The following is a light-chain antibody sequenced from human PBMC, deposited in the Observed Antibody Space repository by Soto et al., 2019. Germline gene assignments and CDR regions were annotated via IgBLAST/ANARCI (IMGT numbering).Light chain of an antibody. J-gene: IGKJ2*01. Sequence: EIVMTQSPATLSVSPGERATLSCRASQSVSSNLAWYQQKPGQAPRLLIYGATTRATGIPARFSGSESGTELTVTISSLQSEDFAVYYCQQYNNWPRTFGQAIKLYIK. V-gene: IGKV3-15*01. CDR1: QSVSSN. CDR3: QQYNNWPRT. CDR2: GAT.